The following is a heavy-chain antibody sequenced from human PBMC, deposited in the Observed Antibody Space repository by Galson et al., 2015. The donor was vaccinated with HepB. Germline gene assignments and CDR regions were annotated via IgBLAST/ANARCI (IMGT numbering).Heavy chain of an antibody. CDR2: IGFVGTNK. CDR1: QFTFSIYD. V-gene: IGHV3-30*02. Sequence: SLRLSCAASQFTFSIYDMHWVRQAPGKGLEWVTFIGFVGTNKYYADSVKGRFTVSRDNSKSTLYLQMSSLRAEDAAIYYCAKAVTLTPYDAFDIWGQGTMVTVSS. J-gene: IGHJ3*02. D-gene: IGHD3-9*01. CDR3: AKAVTLTPYDAFDI.